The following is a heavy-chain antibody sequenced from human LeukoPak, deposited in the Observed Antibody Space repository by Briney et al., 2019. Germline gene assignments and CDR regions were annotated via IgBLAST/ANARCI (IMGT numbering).Heavy chain of an antibody. CDR1: GGSISSYY. CDR3: ARGLPVCSSTSCYTVSTNWFDP. V-gene: IGHV4-34*01. Sequence: SETLSLTCTVSGGSISSYYWSWIRQPPGKGLEWIGEINHSGSTNYNPSLKSRVTISVDTSKNQFSLKLSSVTAADTAVYYCARGLPVCSSTSCYTVSTNWFDPWGQGTLVTVSS. D-gene: IGHD2-2*02. CDR2: INHSGST. J-gene: IGHJ5*02.